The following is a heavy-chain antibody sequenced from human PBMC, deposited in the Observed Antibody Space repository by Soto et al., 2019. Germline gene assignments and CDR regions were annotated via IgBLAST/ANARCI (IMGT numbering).Heavy chain of an antibody. V-gene: IGHV1-3*01. CDR2: INPASGHT. J-gene: IGHJ6*02. D-gene: IGHD1-26*01. CDR3: GRSVVGATGEILYNAMDV. CDR1: GYTFTTYA. Sequence: GASVKVSCKASGYTFTTYALHWVRHAPGQRPEWMGWINPASGHTKYSKKFQDRVTITRDTSASTGYMELSSLRSEDTAVYYCGRSVVGATGEILYNAMDVWGQGTTVTVSS.